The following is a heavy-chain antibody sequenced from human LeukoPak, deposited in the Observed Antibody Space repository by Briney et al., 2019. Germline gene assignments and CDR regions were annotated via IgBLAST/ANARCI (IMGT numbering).Heavy chain of an antibody. V-gene: IGHV3-53*01. CDR2: IYSGGST. D-gene: IGHD5-24*01. Sequence: GGSLRLSCAASGFTVSSNYMSWVRQAPGKGLEWVSVIYSGGSTNYADSVKGRFTISRDSSKNTLYLQMNSLRAEDTAVYYCARDLGGRMGLSAVWGQGTTVTVSS. CDR3: ARDLGGRMGLSAV. J-gene: IGHJ6*02. CDR1: GFTVSSNY.